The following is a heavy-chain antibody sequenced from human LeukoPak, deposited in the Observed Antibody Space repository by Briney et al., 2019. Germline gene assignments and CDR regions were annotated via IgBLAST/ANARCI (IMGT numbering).Heavy chain of an antibody. Sequence: SETLSLTCSVSGGSISSYYWSWIRQPPGKGLEWIGYIYYSGSTNYNPSLESRVTISVDTSKNQFSLKLSSVTAADTALYYCGRATGIASAGIVDAFDIWGQGTMVTVSS. J-gene: IGHJ3*02. D-gene: IGHD6-13*01. CDR2: IYYSGST. CDR3: GRATGIASAGIVDAFDI. V-gene: IGHV4-59*08. CDR1: GGSISSYY.